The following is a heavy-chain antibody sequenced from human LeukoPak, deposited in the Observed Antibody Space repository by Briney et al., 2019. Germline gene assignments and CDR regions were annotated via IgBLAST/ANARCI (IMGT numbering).Heavy chain of an antibody. CDR2: ITGGGDTT. J-gene: IGHJ4*02. V-gene: IGHV3-23*01. D-gene: IGHD2-15*01. CDR1: GFTFSSYA. CDR3: AKQRSEVVVAATNY. Sequence: GGSLRLSCAASGFTFSSYAMTWVRQAPGEGLEWVSSITGGGDTTYYADSVRGRFTISRDNSKNTLSVQMNSLRAEDTAVYCCAKQRSEVVVAATNYWGQGTLVTVSS.